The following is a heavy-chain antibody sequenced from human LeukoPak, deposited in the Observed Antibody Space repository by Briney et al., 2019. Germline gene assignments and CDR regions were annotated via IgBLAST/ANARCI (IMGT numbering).Heavy chain of an antibody. CDR1: GFTFSSDS. J-gene: IGHJ4*02. CDR3: AKGVNYFVLEY. V-gene: IGHV3-23*01. D-gene: IGHD3-10*02. CDR2: LSPSGGIT. Sequence: GGSLRLSCAASGFTFSSDSINWVRQAPGKGLEWVSALSPSGGITYYEDSVKGRFTISRDNSKNTLYLQMNSLRAEDTAVYYCAKGVNYFVLEYWGQGTLVTISS.